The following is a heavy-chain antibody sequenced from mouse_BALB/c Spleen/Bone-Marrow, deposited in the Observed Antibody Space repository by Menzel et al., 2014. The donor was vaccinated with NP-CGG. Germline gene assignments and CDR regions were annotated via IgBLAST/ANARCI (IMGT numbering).Heavy chain of an antibody. CDR2: ISSGGSYT. V-gene: IGHV5-9*02. CDR3: ARHPYYGNYPAWFAY. CDR1: GFAFSSYD. J-gene: IGHJ3*01. D-gene: IGHD2-10*01. Sequence: EVKLVESGGGLVKPGGSLKLSCAASGFAFSSYDMSWVRQTPEKRLEWAATISSGGSYTYYPDSVKGRFTISRDNARNTLYLQMSSLRSEDTALYYCARHPYYGNYPAWFAYWGQGTLVTVSA.